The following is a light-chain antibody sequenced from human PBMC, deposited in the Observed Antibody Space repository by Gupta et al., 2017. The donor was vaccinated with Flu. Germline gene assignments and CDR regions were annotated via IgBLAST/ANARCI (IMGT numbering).Light chain of an antibody. CDR3: QQYSASPVT. J-gene: IGKJ4*01. Sequence: GDRVTITCRARQGMLFWVAWYQQKPGRAPQLLIYKASSSEDGVPSRFSGSGSGTDFTLTISDLQPDDFATYYCQQYSASPVTFGGGAKL. V-gene: IGKV1-5*03. CDR1: QGMLFW. CDR2: KAS.